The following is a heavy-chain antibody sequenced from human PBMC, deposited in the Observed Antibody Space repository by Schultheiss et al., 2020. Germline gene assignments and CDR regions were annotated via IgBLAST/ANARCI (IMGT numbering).Heavy chain of an antibody. CDR2: IGTDGSGT. J-gene: IGHJ4*02. CDR1: GFTFRSYW. V-gene: IGHV3-74*01. Sequence: GASLKISCEVSGFTFRSYWMHWVRQAPGKGLVWVSRIGTDGSGTSYADSVRGRFTISRDNAKNSLYLQMNSLTADDTAVYFCARDPVANLGLDFDYWGQGALVTVSS. D-gene: IGHD5-12*01. CDR3: ARDPVANLGLDFDY.